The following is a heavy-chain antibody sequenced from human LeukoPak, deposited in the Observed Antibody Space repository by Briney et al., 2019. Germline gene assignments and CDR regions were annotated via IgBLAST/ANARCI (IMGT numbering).Heavy chain of an antibody. D-gene: IGHD6-13*01. Sequence: PGGSLRLSCAASGFTFSSYSMNWVRQAPGKGLEWVSSISSSSSYIYYADSVKGRFTISRDNAKNSLYLQMNSLRAEDTAVYYCAKGPPGAAADYYFDYWGQGTLVTVSS. J-gene: IGHJ4*02. V-gene: IGHV3-21*04. CDR1: GFTFSSYS. CDR3: AKGPPGAAADYYFDY. CDR2: ISSSSSYI.